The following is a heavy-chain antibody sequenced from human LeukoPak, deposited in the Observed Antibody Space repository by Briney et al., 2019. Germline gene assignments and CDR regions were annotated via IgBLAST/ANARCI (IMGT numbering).Heavy chain of an antibody. CDR3: ARANFDWLLFGYYYYMDV. CDR1: GFTFSSYW. CDR2: IKQDGSEK. V-gene: IGHV3-7*01. J-gene: IGHJ6*03. D-gene: IGHD3-9*01. Sequence: PGGSLRLSCAVSGFTFSSYWMSWVRQAPGKGLEWVANIKQDGSEKYYVDSVKGRFTISRDNAKNSLYLQMNSLRAEDTAVYYCARANFDWLLFGYYYYMDVWGKGTTVTVSS.